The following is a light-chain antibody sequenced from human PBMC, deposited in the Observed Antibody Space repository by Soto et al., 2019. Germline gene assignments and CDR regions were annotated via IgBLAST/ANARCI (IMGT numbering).Light chain of an antibody. V-gene: IGKV2-30*01. CDR2: KVS. Sequence: DVVMTQSPLSLPVTLGQPASISCRSSQSLVYSDGNAYLDWFHQRPGQSTRRLIYKVSYRDSGVPDIFSGSGSGTDFTLKISMVEAEDVGVYYCVQGTHWPPYTFGQGTKLEIK. CDR1: QSLVYSDGNAY. CDR3: VQGTHWPPYT. J-gene: IGKJ2*01.